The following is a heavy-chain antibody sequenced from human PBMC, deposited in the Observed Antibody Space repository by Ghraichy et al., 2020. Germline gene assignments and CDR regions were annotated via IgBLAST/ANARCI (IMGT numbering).Heavy chain of an antibody. CDR2: INPNDGST. D-gene: IGHD3-10*01. V-gene: IGHV1-46*01. J-gene: IGHJ4*02. CDR3: ARVARSRGSGSYYFDN. Sequence: ASVKVSCKASGYSFSNYYMHWVRQAPGQGLEWMGIINPNDGSTTYAQRFQVRVTMTRDTSTSIVYMELNSLRSEDTAVYYCARVARSRGSGSYYFDNWGQGTLVTVSS. CDR1: GYSFSNYY.